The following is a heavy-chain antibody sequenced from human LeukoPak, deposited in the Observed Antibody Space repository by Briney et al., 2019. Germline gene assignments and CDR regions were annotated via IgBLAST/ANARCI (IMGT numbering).Heavy chain of an antibody. V-gene: IGHV4-59*01. CDR1: GGSISSYY. D-gene: IGHD5-18*01. CDR2: IYYSGST. CDR3: ARLYSYGPGGAFDI. Sequence: SETPSLTCTVSGGSISSYYWSWIRQPPGKGLEWIGYIYYSGSTNYNPCLKSRVTISVDTSKNQFSLKLSSVTAADTAVYYCARLYSYGPGGAFDIWGQGTMVTVSS. J-gene: IGHJ3*02.